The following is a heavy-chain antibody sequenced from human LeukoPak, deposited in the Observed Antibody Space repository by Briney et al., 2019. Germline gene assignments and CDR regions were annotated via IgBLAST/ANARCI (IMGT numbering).Heavy chain of an antibody. V-gene: IGHV1-69*04. CDR1: GYTFTSYG. Sequence: ASVKVSCKASGYTFTSYGISWVRQAPGQGLEWMGRIIPILGIANYAQKFQGRVTITADKSTSTAYMELSSLRSEDTAVYYCASSYYDSSGYYYVGYWGQGTLVTVSS. J-gene: IGHJ4*02. CDR2: IIPILGIA. D-gene: IGHD3-22*01. CDR3: ASSYYDSSGYYYVGY.